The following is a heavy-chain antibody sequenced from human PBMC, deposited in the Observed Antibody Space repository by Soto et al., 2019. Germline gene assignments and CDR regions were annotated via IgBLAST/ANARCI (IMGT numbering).Heavy chain of an antibody. J-gene: IGHJ4*02. V-gene: IGHV3-7*01. CDR3: AREIRARPSWEEDLGVFGY. CDR1: GFTFSSYW. D-gene: IGHD1-26*01. Sequence: GGSLRLSCAASGFTFSSYWMSWVRQAPGKGLEWVANIKQDGSEKYYVDSVKGRFTISRDNAKNSLYLQMNSLRAEDTAVYYCAREIRARPSWEEDLGVFGYWGQGTLVTVSS. CDR2: IKQDGSEK.